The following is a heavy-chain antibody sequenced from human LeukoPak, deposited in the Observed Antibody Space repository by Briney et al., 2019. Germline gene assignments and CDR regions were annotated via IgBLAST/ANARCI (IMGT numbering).Heavy chain of an antibody. V-gene: IGHV1-2*02. CDR3: ARGPVYAPFNWFDP. CDR1: GYTFTGYY. Sequence: ASVKVSCKASGYTFTGYYMHWVRQAPGQGLEWMGWINPNSVGTNYAQKFQGRVTMTRDTSISTAYMELSRLRSNDTAVYYCARGPVYAPFNWFDPWGQGTLVTVSS. D-gene: IGHD2-8*01. J-gene: IGHJ5*02. CDR2: INPNSVGT.